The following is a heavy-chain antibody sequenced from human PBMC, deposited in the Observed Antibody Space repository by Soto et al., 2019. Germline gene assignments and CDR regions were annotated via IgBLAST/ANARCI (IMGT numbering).Heavy chain of an antibody. CDR2: IKSKTDGGTT. CDR3: TTEVGFYGSGSYSTSFDY. V-gene: IGHV3-15*01. Sequence: GGSLRLSCAASGFTFSNAWMSWVRQAPGKGLEWVGRIKSKTDGGTTDYAAPVKGRFTISRDDSKNTLYLQMNSLKTEDTAVYYCTTEVGFYGSGSYSTSFDYWGQGTLVTVSS. D-gene: IGHD3-10*01. J-gene: IGHJ4*02. CDR1: GFTFSNAW.